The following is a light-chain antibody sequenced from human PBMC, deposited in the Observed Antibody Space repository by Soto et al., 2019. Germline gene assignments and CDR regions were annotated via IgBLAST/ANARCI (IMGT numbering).Light chain of an antibody. Sequence: DIQMTQSPSSLSASVGDRVTITCRASQSISSYLNWYQQKPGKAPRLLIYGVSSRQNGVPSRFSGSGSGTDFTLTISSLQPEDFATYYCQQSHSTPFTFGQGTKLDIK. CDR1: QSISSY. CDR3: QQSHSTPFT. CDR2: GVS. J-gene: IGKJ2*01. V-gene: IGKV1-39*01.